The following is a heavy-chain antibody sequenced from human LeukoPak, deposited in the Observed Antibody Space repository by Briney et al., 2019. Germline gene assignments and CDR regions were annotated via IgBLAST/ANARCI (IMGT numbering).Heavy chain of an antibody. V-gene: IGHV1-3*03. CDR3: ARGDRFLDY. D-gene: IGHD3-10*01. CDR1: GYTFTSYA. Sequence: ASLKVSCAASGYTFTSYAMHWVRQAPGQRLEWMGCIKAGNGNTKYSQSLQGRVTITRDTSASTAYLELSSLRSEDMAVYYCARGDRFLDYWGQGTLVTVSS. CDR2: IKAGNGNT. J-gene: IGHJ4*02.